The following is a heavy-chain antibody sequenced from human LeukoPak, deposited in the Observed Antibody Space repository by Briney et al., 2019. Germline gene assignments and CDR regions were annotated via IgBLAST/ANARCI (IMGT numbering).Heavy chain of an antibody. J-gene: IGHJ6*02. CDR3: ARGRCYGMDV. CDR2: INHSGST. Sequence: PSETLSLTCAVYGGSFSGYYWSWIRQPPGKGLEWIGEINHSGSTNYNPSLKSRVTISVDTSKNQFSLKLSSVTAADTAVYYCARGRCYGMDVWGQGTTVTVSS. CDR1: GGSFSGYY. V-gene: IGHV4-34*01.